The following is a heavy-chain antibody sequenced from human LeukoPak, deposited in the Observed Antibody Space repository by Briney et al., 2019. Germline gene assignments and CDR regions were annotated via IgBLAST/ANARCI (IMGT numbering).Heavy chain of an antibody. D-gene: IGHD6-13*01. V-gene: IGHV3-21*01. Sequence: GGSLRLSCAASGFTFSGYSMNWVRQAPGKGLEWVSSISTTSDYIHYADPLKGRVAISRDNAKNSLYLQMNSLRAEDRAVYYCARGGIYSQGFDYWGQGSLVTVSS. J-gene: IGHJ4*02. CDR3: ARGGIYSQGFDY. CDR2: ISTTSDYI. CDR1: GFTFSGYS.